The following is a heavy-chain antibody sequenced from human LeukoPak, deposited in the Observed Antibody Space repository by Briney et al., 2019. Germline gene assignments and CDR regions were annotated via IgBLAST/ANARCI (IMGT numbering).Heavy chain of an antibody. V-gene: IGHV4-34*01. CDR2: INHSGST. CDR3: TRGAGGIAAASYRGGWFDP. J-gene: IGHJ5*02. D-gene: IGHD6-13*01. CDR1: GGSISSYY. Sequence: SETLSLTCTVSGGSISSYYWSWIRQPPGKGLEWIGEINHSGSTNYNPSLKSRITISVDTSKNQFSLKLSSVTAADTAVYYCTRGAGGIAAASYRGGWFDPWGQGTLVTVSS.